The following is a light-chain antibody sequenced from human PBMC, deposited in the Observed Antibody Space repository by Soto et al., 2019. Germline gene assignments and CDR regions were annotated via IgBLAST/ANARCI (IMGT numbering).Light chain of an antibody. CDR2: GNS. J-gene: IGLJ1*01. Sequence: QSVLTQPPSGYGAPGQRVTISCTRSSSNIGAGYDVHWYQQLPGTAPKLLIYGNSNRPSGVPDRFSGSKSGTSASLAITGLQAEDEADYYCQSYDSSLSGYVFGTGTKVTVL. V-gene: IGLV1-40*01. CDR3: QSYDSSLSGYV. CDR1: SSNIGAGYD.